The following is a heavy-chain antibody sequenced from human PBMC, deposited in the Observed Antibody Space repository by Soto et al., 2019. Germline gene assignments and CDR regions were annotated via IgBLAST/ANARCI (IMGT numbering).Heavy chain of an antibody. Sequence: SETLSLTCTVSGDSISDYFYWSWIRQPAGKGLEWIGRIYTDGTTKYNPSLKSRVTLSLHRSTNQFSLSLSSVTAAATAVYYFAREVRGGFTGIFDQWGRGSRVTVSS. D-gene: IGHD2-15*01. J-gene: IGHJ4*02. CDR2: IYTDGTT. CDR3: AREVRGGFTGIFDQ. V-gene: IGHV4-4*07. CDR1: GDSISDYFY.